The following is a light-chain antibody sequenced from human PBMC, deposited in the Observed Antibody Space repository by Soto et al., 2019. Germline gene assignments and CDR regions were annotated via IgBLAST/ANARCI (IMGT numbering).Light chain of an antibody. V-gene: IGLV1-51*01. CDR1: SSNIGNNY. CDR3: GTWDSSLSADNYV. J-gene: IGLJ1*01. CDR2: DNN. Sequence: QSVLTQPPSVSAAPGQKATISCSGSSSNIGNNYVSWYQQLPGTAPKLLIYDNNKRPSGIPDRFSGSKSGTSATLGITGLQTGDEADYFCGTWDSSLSADNYVFGIGTKVTVL.